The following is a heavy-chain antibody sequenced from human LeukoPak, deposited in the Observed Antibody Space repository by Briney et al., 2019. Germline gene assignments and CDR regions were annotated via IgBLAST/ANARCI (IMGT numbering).Heavy chain of an antibody. CDR1: GYTFTSYY. J-gene: IGHJ5*02. V-gene: IGHV1-46*03. CDR2: INPSGGST. D-gene: IGHD3-22*01. Sequence: ASVKVSCKASGYTFTSYYMHWVRQAPGQGLEWMGIINPSGGSTSYAQKFQGRVTMTRDTSTSTAYMELSSLRSEDTAVYYCARGPITMIVVNWFDPWGQGTLVTVSS. CDR3: ARGPITMIVVNWFDP.